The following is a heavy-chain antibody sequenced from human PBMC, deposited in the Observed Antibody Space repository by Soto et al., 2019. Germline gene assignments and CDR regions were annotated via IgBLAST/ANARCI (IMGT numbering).Heavy chain of an antibody. CDR2: ISPMFGAA. D-gene: IGHD3-10*01. CDR1: GGTFNTYA. J-gene: IGHJ4*02. Sequence: QVQLVQSGAEMKKPGSSVKVSCQSSGGTFNTYAMNWVRQAPGQGPEWMGDISPMFGAANYAPKFQCRVTITADESTGTSYMQLSTLTSEDTALYFCAREVQVHTPAFVCWGQGTLVTVSS. V-gene: IGHV1-69*19. CDR3: AREVQVHTPAFVC.